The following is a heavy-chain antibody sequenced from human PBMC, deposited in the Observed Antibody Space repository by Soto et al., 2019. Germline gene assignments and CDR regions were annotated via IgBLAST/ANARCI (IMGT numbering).Heavy chain of an antibody. J-gene: IGHJ6*03. CDR2: MNPNSGNT. Sequence: APVKVSCKASGYTFPSYDINWVRQATGQRLEWMGWMNPNSGNTGYAQKFQGRVTMTRNTSISTAYMELSSLRSEDTAVYYCARRSSGYDYFYYYYYMDVWGKGTTVTVSS. CDR3: ARRSSGYDYFYYYYYMDV. D-gene: IGHD5-12*01. V-gene: IGHV1-8*01. CDR1: GYTFPSYD.